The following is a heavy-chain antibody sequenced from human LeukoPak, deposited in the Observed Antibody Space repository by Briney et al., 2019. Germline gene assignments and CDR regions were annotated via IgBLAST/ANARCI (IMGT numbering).Heavy chain of an antibody. CDR3: ATKQWLAPPPDS. V-gene: IGHV3-74*01. D-gene: IGHD6-19*01. CDR2: INTDGTVT. J-gene: IGHJ4*02. Sequence: PGGSLRLSCVASGFTFSKYWMLWVRQAPGKGLESVSRINTDGTVTTYADSVKGRFTVSRDNADNTMFLQMNSVRGEDTAVYYCATKQWLAPPPDSWGQGTPVTVSS. CDR1: GFTFSKYW.